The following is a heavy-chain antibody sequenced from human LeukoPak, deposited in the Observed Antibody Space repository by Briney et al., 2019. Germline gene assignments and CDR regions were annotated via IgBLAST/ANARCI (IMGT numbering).Heavy chain of an antibody. J-gene: IGHJ4*02. CDR3: ATEGITGFLGLD. D-gene: IGHD1-20*01. CDR2: IIPIFGTA. CDR1: GGTFSSYA. Sequence: SVKVSCKASGGTFSSYAISWVRQAPGQGLEWMGRIIPIFGTANYAQKFQGRVTITTDESTSTAYMELSSLRSEDTAVYYCATEGITGFLGLDWGQGTLVTVSS. V-gene: IGHV1-69*05.